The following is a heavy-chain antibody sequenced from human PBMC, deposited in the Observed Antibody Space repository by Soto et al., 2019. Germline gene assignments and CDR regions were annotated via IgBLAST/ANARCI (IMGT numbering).Heavy chain of an antibody. D-gene: IGHD2-15*01. CDR2: IGTAGDT. CDR3: ARASSYCSGGSCYSGAGAFDI. Sequence: SGGSLRLSCAASGFTFSSYGMHWVRQATGKGLEWVSAIGTAGDTYYPGSVKGRFTISRENAKNSLYLQMNSLRAGDTAVYYCARASSYCSGGSCYSGAGAFDIWGQGTMVTVSS. V-gene: IGHV3-13*01. J-gene: IGHJ3*02. CDR1: GFTFSSYG.